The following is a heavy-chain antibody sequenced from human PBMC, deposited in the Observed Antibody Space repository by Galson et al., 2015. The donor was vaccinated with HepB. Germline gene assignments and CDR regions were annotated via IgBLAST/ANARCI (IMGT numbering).Heavy chain of an antibody. J-gene: IGHJ4*02. V-gene: IGHV3-74*01. CDR3: ARDGYSYGQLDY. Sequence: LRLSCAASGFTFSSYWMHWVRQAPGKGLVWVSRINSDGSSTSYADSVKGRFTISRDNAKNTLYLQMNSLRAEDTAVYYCARDGYSYGQLDYWGQGTLVTVSS. D-gene: IGHD5-18*01. CDR2: INSDGSST. CDR1: GFTFSSYW.